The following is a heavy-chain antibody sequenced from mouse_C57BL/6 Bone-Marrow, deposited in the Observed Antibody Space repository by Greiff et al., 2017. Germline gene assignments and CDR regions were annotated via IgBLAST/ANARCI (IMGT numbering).Heavy chain of an antibody. Sequence: QVQLQQPGAELVRPGTSVKLSCTASGYTFTSYWMHWVKQRPGQGLEWIGVIDPSDSYTNYNQKFKGKATLTVDTSSSTAYMQLSSLTSEDSAVYDCAREITVWGQGTLVTVSA. V-gene: IGHV1-59*01. J-gene: IGHJ3*01. CDR1: GYTFTSYW. D-gene: IGHD1-1*01. CDR2: IDPSDSYT. CDR3: AREITV.